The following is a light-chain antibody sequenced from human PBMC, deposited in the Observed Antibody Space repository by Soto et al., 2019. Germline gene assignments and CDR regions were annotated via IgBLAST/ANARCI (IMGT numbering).Light chain of an antibody. CDR3: QQYSNTPLT. CDR2: GAS. J-gene: IGKJ4*01. V-gene: IGKV3-20*01. CDR1: QSIRSN. Sequence: EIVLKQSPGTLSLSRGERPTLSYRASQSIRSNLDWYQQTPGKAPRLLIYGASGRDTGIPGRFGGSGAEPECTRTISRLEHEDVAVASCQQYSNTPLTFGGGTKV.